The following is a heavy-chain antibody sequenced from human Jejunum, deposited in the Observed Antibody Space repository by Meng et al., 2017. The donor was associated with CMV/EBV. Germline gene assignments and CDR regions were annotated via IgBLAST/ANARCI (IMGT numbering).Heavy chain of an antibody. Sequence: SISNYNYYWTWIRPPPGKELEWIGDVHYAGMNYSSPSLKSRVTISVDTSKNQFSLKLSSVTAADTAVYFCARHRSVGATASHAFDIWGQGTLVTVSS. D-gene: IGHD1-26*01. V-gene: IGHV4-39*01. J-gene: IGHJ3*02. CDR2: VHYAGMN. CDR1: SISNYNYY. CDR3: ARHRSVGATASHAFDI.